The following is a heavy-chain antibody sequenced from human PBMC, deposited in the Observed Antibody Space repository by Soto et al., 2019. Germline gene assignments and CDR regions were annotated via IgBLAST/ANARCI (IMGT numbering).Heavy chain of an antibody. CDR2: IYYSGST. V-gene: IGHV4-30-4*01. CDR1: GGSISSGDYY. J-gene: IGHJ4*02. Sequence: PSETLSLTCTVSGGSISSGDYYWSWIRQPPGKGLEWIGYIYYSGSTYYNPSLKSRVTISVDTSKNQFSLKLSSVTAADTAVYYCARVRRAQLWLLDYWGQGTLVTVSS. CDR3: ARVRRAQLWLLDY. D-gene: IGHD5-18*01.